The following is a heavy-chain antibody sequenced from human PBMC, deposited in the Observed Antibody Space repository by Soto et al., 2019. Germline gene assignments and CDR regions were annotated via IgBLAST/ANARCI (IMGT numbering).Heavy chain of an antibody. D-gene: IGHD6-13*01. Sequence: PGGSLRLSCAASGFTFNSYGIHWVRQAPGKGLEWVAVISYDGSSKYYADSVKGRFTISRDNSKNALYLQMNSLRAEDTAVYYCAKDVYSSSWYTGYYGMDVWGQGTTVTVSS. CDR3: AKDVYSSSWYTGYYGMDV. CDR1: GFTFNSYG. V-gene: IGHV3-30*18. J-gene: IGHJ6*02. CDR2: ISYDGSSK.